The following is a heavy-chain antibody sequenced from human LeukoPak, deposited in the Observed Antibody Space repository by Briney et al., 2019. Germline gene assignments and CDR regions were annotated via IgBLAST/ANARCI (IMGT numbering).Heavy chain of an antibody. V-gene: IGHV4-39*01. CDR2: FYYSGST. J-gene: IGHJ3*02. CDR1: GDSISSRSYY. CDR3: ARHAHSGYSGYENAFDI. Sequence: SETLSLTCIVSGDSISSRSYYWDWIRPPPGKGLEWIGSFYYSGSTYYNPSLKSRVTISVDTSNNQFSLKLSSVTATDTAVYYCARHAHSGYSGYENAFDIWGQGTMVTVSS. D-gene: IGHD5-12*01.